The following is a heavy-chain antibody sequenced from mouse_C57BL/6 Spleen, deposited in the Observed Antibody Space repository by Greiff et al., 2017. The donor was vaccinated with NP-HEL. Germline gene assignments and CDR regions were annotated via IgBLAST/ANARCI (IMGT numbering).Heavy chain of an antibody. CDR3: AIGDGYRSGAMDY. CDR1: GYTFTTYP. D-gene: IGHD2-3*01. J-gene: IGHJ4*01. Sequence: QVQLKESGAELVKPGASVKMSCKASGYTFTTYPIEWMKQNHGKSLEWIGNFHPYNDDTKYNEKFKGKATLTVEKSSSTVYLELSRLPSDDSAVYYCAIGDGYRSGAMDYWGQGTSVTVSS. V-gene: IGHV1-47*01. CDR2: FHPYNDDT.